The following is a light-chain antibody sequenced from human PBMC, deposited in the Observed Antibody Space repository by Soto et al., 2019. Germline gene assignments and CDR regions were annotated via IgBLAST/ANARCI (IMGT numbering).Light chain of an antibody. V-gene: IGKV1-8*01. Sequence: QSPASLSATPGDRVTISCRASQGISSYLAWYQQKPGKAPKLLIYAASTLQSGVPSRFSGSGSGTDFTLTISCLQSEDFATYYCQQYYSYPRTFGQGTKVDI. J-gene: IGKJ1*01. CDR1: QGISSY. CDR3: QQYYSYPRT. CDR2: AAS.